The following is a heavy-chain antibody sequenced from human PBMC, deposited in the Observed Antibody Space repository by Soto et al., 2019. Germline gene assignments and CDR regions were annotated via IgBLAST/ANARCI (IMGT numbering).Heavy chain of an antibody. V-gene: IGHV3-23*01. Sequence: EGQLLESGEGLVQPGGSLKLSCAASGFTFSNYAMSWVRQAPGKGLEWVSGIGGSGSNTYYADSVKGRFNISRDNSKNTLFLQMNSLRAEDTAEYYCARVVRYFDTPYGMDVWGQGTTVTVSS. CDR1: GFTFSNYA. CDR3: ARVVRYFDTPYGMDV. D-gene: IGHD3-9*01. J-gene: IGHJ6*02. CDR2: IGGSGSNT.